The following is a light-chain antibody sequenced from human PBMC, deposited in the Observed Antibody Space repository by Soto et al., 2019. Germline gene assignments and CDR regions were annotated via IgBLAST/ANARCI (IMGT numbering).Light chain of an antibody. CDR3: QHYGGSFI. CDR1: QSLVNTY. CDR2: DAS. J-gene: IGKJ3*01. Sequence: EVVLTQSPGSLSLSPGDRATLSCRASQSLVNTYVAWYQQKAGQAPRLLIFDASTRATGIPDRFSGSGSGTDFTLSISRLEPEDFAVYYCQHYGGSFIFGPGTKVDFK. V-gene: IGKV3-20*01.